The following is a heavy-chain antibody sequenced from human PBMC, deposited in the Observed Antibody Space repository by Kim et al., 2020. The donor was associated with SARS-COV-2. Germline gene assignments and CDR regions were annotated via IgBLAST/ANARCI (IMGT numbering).Heavy chain of an antibody. Sequence: ASVKVSCKASGYTFTSYYMHWVRQAPGQGLEWMGIINPSGGSTSYAQKFQGRVTMTRDTSTSTVYMELSSLRSEDTAVYYCAREPTSSSWDPYYFDYWGQGTLVTVSS. D-gene: IGHD6-13*01. CDR3: AREPTSSSWDPYYFDY. CDR2: INPSGGST. J-gene: IGHJ4*02. V-gene: IGHV1-46*01. CDR1: GYTFTSYY.